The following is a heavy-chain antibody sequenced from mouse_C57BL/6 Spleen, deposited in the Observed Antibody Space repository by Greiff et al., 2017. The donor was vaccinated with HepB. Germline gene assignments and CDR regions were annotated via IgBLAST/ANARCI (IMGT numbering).Heavy chain of an antibody. CDR3: ARPPITTDWYFDV. CDR1: GYTFTSYW. Sequence: VQLQQPGAELVKPGASVKMSCKASGYTFTSYWITWVKQRPGQGLEWIGDIYPGSGSTNYNEKFKSKATLTVDTSSSTAYMQLSSLTSEDSAVYYCARPPITTDWYFDVWGTGTTVTVSS. J-gene: IGHJ1*03. CDR2: IYPGSGST. D-gene: IGHD1-1*01. V-gene: IGHV1-55*01.